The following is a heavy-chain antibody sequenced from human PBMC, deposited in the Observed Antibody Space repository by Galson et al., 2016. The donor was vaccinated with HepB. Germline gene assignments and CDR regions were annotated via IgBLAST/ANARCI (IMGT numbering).Heavy chain of an antibody. D-gene: IGHD3-16*01. CDR2: VNPDTGDT. CDR1: GYTFSDYY. Sequence: SVKVSCKASGYTFSDYYVHWVRQAPGQGLEWMGCVNPDTGDTTYGDKSQGRVTLTRDRSINPAFLELRSLRSDDTAIYYCARPYYSAASYDRFDFWGQGSLVTVSS. J-gene: IGHJ4*02. CDR3: ARPYYSAASYDRFDF. V-gene: IGHV1-2*02.